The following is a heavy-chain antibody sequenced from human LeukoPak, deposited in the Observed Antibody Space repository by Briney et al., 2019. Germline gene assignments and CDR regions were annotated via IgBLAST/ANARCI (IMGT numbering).Heavy chain of an antibody. V-gene: IGHV3-48*03. J-gene: IGHJ4*02. CDR2: INSAGSTT. CDR1: GFTFSGYE. Sequence: PGGSLRLSCAASGFTFSGYEMNWVRQAPGKGLEWVSYINSAGSTTYYADSVKGRLTISRDNAKNSLYLQMNSLRGEDTAVYYCSRGTKITLVRGAIDYWGQGTLVTVSS. D-gene: IGHD3-10*01. CDR3: SRGTKITLVRGAIDY.